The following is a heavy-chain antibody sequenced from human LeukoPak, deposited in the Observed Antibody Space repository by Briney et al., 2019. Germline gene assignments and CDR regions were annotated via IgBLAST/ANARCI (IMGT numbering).Heavy chain of an antibody. J-gene: IGHJ5*02. CDR3: ARMVRGSGWYAGWFDP. CDR2: ISYDGSNK. Sequence: GRSLRLSCAASGFTFSSYAMHWVRQAPGKGLEWVAVISYDGSNKYYADSVKGRFTISRDNSKNTLYLQMNSLRSDDTAVYYCARMVRGSGWYAGWFDPWGQGTLVTVSS. CDR1: GFTFSSYA. D-gene: IGHD6-19*01. V-gene: IGHV3-30-3*01.